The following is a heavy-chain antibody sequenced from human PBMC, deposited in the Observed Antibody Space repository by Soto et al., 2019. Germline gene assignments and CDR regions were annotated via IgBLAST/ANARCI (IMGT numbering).Heavy chain of an antibody. CDR1: GYTFSSFY. Sequence: QEQLVQSGAEVKKPGASVKLSCKASGYTFSSFYMHWGRQAPGQGLEWMGIINPSGGSSNYPQKFQGRVTLTRDTSTSTVYMELSSLRSEDTAIYYCARATAETVYYGMDVWGRGTTVTVSS. CDR2: INPSGGSS. V-gene: IGHV1-46*01. D-gene: IGHD4-17*01. J-gene: IGHJ6*02. CDR3: ARATAETVYYGMDV.